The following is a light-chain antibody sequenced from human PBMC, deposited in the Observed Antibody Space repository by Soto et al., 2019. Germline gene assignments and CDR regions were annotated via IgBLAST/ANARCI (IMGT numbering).Light chain of an antibody. J-gene: IGKJ2*01. CDR2: GAS. V-gene: IGKV3-15*01. Sequence: EMVMTQSQATLSVSPGESATLSCRASQTVSSNLAWYQQKPGQAPRLLIYGASTRATGIPARFSGSGSGTDFTLTISSLQSEDFAVYYCQQYNNWPHTFGLGTKLEIK. CDR1: QTVSSN. CDR3: QQYNNWPHT.